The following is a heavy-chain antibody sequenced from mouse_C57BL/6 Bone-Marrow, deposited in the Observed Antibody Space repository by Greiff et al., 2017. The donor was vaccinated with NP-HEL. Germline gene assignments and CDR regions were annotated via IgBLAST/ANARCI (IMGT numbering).Heavy chain of an antibody. CDR3: ARYMRDGLFAY. V-gene: IGHV7-3*01. CDR1: GFTFTDYY. Sequence: EVQLVESGGGLVQPGGSLSLSCAASGFTFTDYYMSWVRQPPGKALEWLGFIRNKANGYTTEYSASVKGRFTISRDNSQSILYLQMNALGAEDSATYYCARYMRDGLFAYWGQGTLVTVSA. D-gene: IGHD3-3*01. J-gene: IGHJ3*01. CDR2: IRNKANGYTT.